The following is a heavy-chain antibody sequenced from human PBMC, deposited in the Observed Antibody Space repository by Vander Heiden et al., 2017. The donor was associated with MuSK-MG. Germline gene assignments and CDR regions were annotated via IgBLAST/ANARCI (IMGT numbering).Heavy chain of an antibody. D-gene: IGHD3-3*01. Sequence: EVQLVESEGGLVQPGGSLRLSCSASGFTFSSYAMHWVRQAPGKGLEYVSAISSNGGSTYYADSVKGRFTISRDNSKNTLYLQMSSLRAEDTAVYYCVKDPAFWSAHDAFDIWGQGTMVTVSS. CDR3: VKDPAFWSAHDAFDI. CDR1: GFTFSSYA. V-gene: IGHV3-64D*06. J-gene: IGHJ3*02. CDR2: ISSNGGST.